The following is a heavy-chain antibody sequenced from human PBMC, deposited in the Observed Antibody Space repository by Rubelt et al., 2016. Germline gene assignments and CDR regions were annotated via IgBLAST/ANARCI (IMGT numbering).Heavy chain of an antibody. V-gene: IGHV1-18*01. CDR1: GYTFTNFG. J-gene: IGHJ4*02. CDR3: ARDGVATFKYYFDF. Sequence: QVQLVQSGAEVKKPGASVKVSCKASGYTFTNFGISWVRQAPGQGLEWMGWISAYNGNINLARKVQARVSVTTDTSTSTAYRELRSLRFDDSAVYYCARDGVATFKYYFDFWGQGTLVTVSS. D-gene: IGHD5-24*01. CDR2: ISAYNGNI.